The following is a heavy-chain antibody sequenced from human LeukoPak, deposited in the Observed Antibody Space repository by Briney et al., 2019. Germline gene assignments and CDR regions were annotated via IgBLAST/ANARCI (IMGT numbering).Heavy chain of an antibody. CDR3: ARGYYYDSSGYYPFDY. Sequence: PGGSLRLSCAASGFTFSDYYMSWIHQAPGKGLEWVSYISSSGSTIYYADSVKGRFTISRDNAKNSLYLQMNSLRAEDTAVYYCARGYYYDSSGYYPFDYWGQGTLVTVSS. J-gene: IGHJ4*02. V-gene: IGHV3-11*01. CDR1: GFTFSDYY. D-gene: IGHD3-22*01. CDR2: ISSSGSTI.